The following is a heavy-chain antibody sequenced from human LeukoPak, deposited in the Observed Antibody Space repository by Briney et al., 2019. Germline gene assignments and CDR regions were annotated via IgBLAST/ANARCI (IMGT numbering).Heavy chain of an antibody. J-gene: IGHJ4*02. V-gene: IGHV3-74*01. CDR2: IKSDGSST. CDR3: AKDKSSSSGWYCFDY. D-gene: IGHD6-19*01. CDR1: GFSFSIYW. Sequence: GGSLRLSCAASGFSFSIYWMHWVRQAPGKGLVWVSRIKSDGSSTNYADSVKGRFTISRDNSRNTLYLQMNSLRAEDTAVYYCAKDKSSSSGWYCFDYWGQGTLVTVSS.